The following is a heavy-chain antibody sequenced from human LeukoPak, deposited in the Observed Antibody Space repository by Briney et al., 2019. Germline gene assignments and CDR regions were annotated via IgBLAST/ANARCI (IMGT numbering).Heavy chain of an antibody. CDR1: GFTFSTYS. CDR2: ISSSSSNI. D-gene: IGHD2-2*01. Sequence: GGSLRLSCAASGFTFSTYSINWVRQAPGKGLEWISSISSSSSNIYYADSVKGRFTISRDNAKNSVYLQMNNLRGEDTAVYYCARDALNYADCSSTSCVPGPPIDSWGQGTLVTVSS. J-gene: IGHJ4*02. V-gene: IGHV3-21*01. CDR3: ARDALNYADCSSTSCVPGPPIDS.